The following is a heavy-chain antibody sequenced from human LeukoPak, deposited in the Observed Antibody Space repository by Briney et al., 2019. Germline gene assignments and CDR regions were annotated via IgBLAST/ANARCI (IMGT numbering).Heavy chain of an antibody. Sequence: VASVKVSCKASGYTFTSYAMNWVRQAPGQGLEWMGWINTNTGNPTYAQGFTGRFVFSLDTSVSTAYLQISSLKAEDTAVYYCAREVFSDGYGGNIKYYFDYWGQGTLVTVSS. V-gene: IGHV7-4-1*02. CDR2: INTNTGNP. D-gene: IGHD4-23*01. CDR3: AREVFSDGYGGNIKYYFDY. J-gene: IGHJ4*02. CDR1: GYTFTSYA.